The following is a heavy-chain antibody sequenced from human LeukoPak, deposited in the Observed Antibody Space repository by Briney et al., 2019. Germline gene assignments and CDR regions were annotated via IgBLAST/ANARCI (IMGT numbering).Heavy chain of an antibody. CDR3: TRWDCTTTGCYPFDY. Sequence: GGSLRLSCAASGFTFSGSAIHWVRQASGKGLEWVGRIRDKANSYAAAYIASVKGRFTISRDDSKNTAYLQMSSLKTEDTAVYYCTRWDCTTTGCYPFDYWGQGTLVTVSS. CDR1: GFTFSGSA. J-gene: IGHJ4*02. D-gene: IGHD2-2*01. CDR2: IRDKANSYAA. V-gene: IGHV3-73*01.